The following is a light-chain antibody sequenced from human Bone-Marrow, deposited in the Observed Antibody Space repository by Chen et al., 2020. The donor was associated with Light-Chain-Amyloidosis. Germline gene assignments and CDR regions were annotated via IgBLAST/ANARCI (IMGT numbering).Light chain of an antibody. CDR1: SSDVGGDNH. CDR3: SSYTITNTLV. CDR2: EVT. Sequence: QSALTQPASVSGSPGQSITISCTGTSSDVGGDNHVSWYQQHPDKAPKLMIYEVTNRPSWVPDRFSGSKSDNTASLTISWLQTEDEADYFCSSYTITNTLVFGGGTRVTVL. V-gene: IGLV2-14*01. J-gene: IGLJ1*01.